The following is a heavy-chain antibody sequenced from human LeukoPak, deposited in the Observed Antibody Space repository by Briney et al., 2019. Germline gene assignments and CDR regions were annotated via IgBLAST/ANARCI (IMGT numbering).Heavy chain of an antibody. CDR3: ARRNYYGSGSHDY. CDR2: IYYSGST. V-gene: IGHV4-39*01. D-gene: IGHD3-10*01. Sequence: SETLSPTCNVSGGSISSSAYYWGWIRQPPGKGLEWIGSIYYSGSTYYNLSLKSRVTISVDTSKNQFSLKLGSVTAADTAIYYCARRNYYGSGSHDYWGPGTLVTVSS. CDR1: GGSISSSAYY. J-gene: IGHJ4*02.